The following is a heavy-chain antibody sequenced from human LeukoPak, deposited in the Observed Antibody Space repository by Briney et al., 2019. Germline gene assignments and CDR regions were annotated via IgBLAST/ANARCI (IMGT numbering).Heavy chain of an antibody. V-gene: IGHV3-43*02. CDR3: ATNPAAAAQSYYYYYYMDV. CDR1: GFTFSSYA. Sequence: GGSLRLSCAASGFTFSSYAMSWVRQAPGKGLEWVSAISGDGGSTYYADSVKGRFTISRDNSKNSLYLQMNSLRTEDTALYYCATNPAAAAQSYYYYYYMDVWGKGTTVTVSS. D-gene: IGHD6-13*01. CDR2: ISGDGGST. J-gene: IGHJ6*03.